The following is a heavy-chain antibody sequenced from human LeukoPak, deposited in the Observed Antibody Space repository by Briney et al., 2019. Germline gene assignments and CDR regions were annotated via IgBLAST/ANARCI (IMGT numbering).Heavy chain of an antibody. D-gene: IGHD3-16*01. Sequence: ASVKVSCKASGYTFTGYYMHWVRQAPGQGLEWMGWINPNSGGTNYAQKFQGRVTMTRDTSISTAYMELSRLRSDDTAVYYCAREGGLFSLVMIKATDTWGQGTLVTVSS. CDR1: GYTFTGYY. V-gene: IGHV1-2*02. J-gene: IGHJ5*02. CDR2: INPNSGGT. CDR3: AREGGLFSLVMIKATDT.